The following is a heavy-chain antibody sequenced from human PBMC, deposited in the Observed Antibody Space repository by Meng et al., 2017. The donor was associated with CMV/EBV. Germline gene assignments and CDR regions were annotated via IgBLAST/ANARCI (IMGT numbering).Heavy chain of an antibody. CDR3: ARNQPSRGWSHEDY. D-gene: IGHD2-15*01. CDR1: GGTFSSYA. Sequence: QDQVLRAGGEVKKACSLVKGSAKATGGTFSSYAISWVRQAPGQGLECMGGIIPIFGTANYAQKFQGRVTITADESTSTAYMELSSLRSEDTAVYYCARNQPSRGWSHEDYWGQGTLVTVSS. V-gene: IGHV1-69*01. J-gene: IGHJ4*02. CDR2: IIPIFGTA.